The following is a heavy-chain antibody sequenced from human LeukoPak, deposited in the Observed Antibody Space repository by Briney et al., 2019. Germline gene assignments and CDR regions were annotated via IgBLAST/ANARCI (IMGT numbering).Heavy chain of an antibody. CDR1: GGSFSGYY. V-gene: IGHV4-34*01. Sequence: SETLPLTCAVYGGSFSGYYWSWIRQPPGKGLEWIGEINHSGSTNYNPPLQSRVTISVDTSKNQFSLKLSSVTAAETAVYYCARGRSIPAAISPFDPWGQGTLVTVSS. J-gene: IGHJ5*02. CDR2: INHSGST. CDR3: ARGRSIPAAISPFDP. D-gene: IGHD2-2*01.